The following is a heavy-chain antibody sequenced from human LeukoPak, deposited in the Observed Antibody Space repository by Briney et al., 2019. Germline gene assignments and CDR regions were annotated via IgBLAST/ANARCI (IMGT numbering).Heavy chain of an antibody. CDR2: VYYSGST. V-gene: IGHV4-39*01. CDR1: GGSISSSSLY. CDR3: ARNASSLGAGAFDI. Sequence: PSETLSLICTVSGGSISSSSLYWDWIRQPPGKGLEWIGTVYYSGSTYYNPSLKSRVTISVDTSKNQFSLRLSSVTAADTALYYCARNASSLGAGAFDIWGQGTMVTVSS. J-gene: IGHJ3*02. D-gene: IGHD2-2*01.